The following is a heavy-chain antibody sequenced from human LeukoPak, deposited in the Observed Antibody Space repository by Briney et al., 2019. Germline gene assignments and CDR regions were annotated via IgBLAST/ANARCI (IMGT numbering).Heavy chain of an antibody. Sequence: RPSETLSLTCTVSGGSISSYYWSWIRQPPGKGLEWVGYIYYSGSTNYNPSLKSRVTISVDTSKNQFSLKLSSATAADTAVYYCARALATIGGHDYWGQGTLVTVSS. D-gene: IGHD5-12*01. J-gene: IGHJ4*02. CDR2: IYYSGST. CDR3: ARALATIGGHDY. CDR1: GGSISSYY. V-gene: IGHV4-59*01.